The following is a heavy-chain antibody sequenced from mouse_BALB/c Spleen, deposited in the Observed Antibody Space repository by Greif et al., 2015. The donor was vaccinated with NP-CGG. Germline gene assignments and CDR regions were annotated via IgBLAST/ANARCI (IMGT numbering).Heavy chain of an antibody. J-gene: IGHJ4*01. CDR1: GFTFSSYA. Sequence: EVNLVESGGGLVKPGGSLKLSCAASGFTFSSYAMSWVRQTPEKRLEWVATISSGGSYTYYPDSVKGRFTISRDNAKNTLYLQMSSLRSEDTAMYYCARQNNYGYAMDYWGQGTSVTVSS. CDR2: ISSGGSYT. V-gene: IGHV5-9-3*01. D-gene: IGHD5-2*01. CDR3: ARQNNYGYAMDY.